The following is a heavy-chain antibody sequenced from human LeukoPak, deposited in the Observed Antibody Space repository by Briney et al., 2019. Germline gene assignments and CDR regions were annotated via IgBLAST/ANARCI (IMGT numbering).Heavy chain of an antibody. J-gene: IGHJ4*02. V-gene: IGHV4-38-2*02. CDR3: ARSNSFDY. Sequence: PSETLSLTCTVSDYSISSTYYWGWIRQPPGKGLEWTGSVSHTGSTFYNPSLKSRVTISLDTSKNQFSLNLTSVTAADTALYYCARSNSFDYWGQGTLVTVSS. CDR1: DYSISSTYY. CDR2: VSHTGST.